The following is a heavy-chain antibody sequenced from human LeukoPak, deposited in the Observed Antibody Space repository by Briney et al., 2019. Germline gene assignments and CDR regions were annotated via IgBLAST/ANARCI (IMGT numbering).Heavy chain of an antibody. CDR1: GFTFSSYG. Sequence: GRSLRLSCAASGFTFSSYGMHWVRQAPGKGLEWVAVIWYDGSNKYYADSVKGRFTISRDNSKNTLYQQMNSLRAEDTAVYYCARDLGPRSQLPSDYWGQGTLVTVSS. D-gene: IGHD2-2*01. CDR3: ARDLGPRSQLPSDY. J-gene: IGHJ4*02. V-gene: IGHV3-33*08. CDR2: IWYDGSNK.